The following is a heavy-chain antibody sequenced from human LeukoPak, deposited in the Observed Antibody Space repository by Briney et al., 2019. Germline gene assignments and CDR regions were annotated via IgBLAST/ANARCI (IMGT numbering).Heavy chain of an antibody. J-gene: IGHJ4*02. Sequence: ASVKVSCKVSGYTLTELSMHWVRQAPGQGLEWMGWINTNTGNPTYAQGFTGRFVFSLDTSVSTAYLQISSLKAEDTAVYYCARVPERRTSQDSGYWGQGTLVTVSS. CDR3: ARVPERRTSQDSGY. CDR2: INTNTGNP. D-gene: IGHD1-1*01. CDR1: GYTLTELS. V-gene: IGHV7-4-1*02.